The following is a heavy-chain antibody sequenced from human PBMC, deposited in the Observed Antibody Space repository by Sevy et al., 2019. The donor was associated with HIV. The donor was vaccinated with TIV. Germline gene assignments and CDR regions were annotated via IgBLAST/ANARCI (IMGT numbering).Heavy chain of an antibody. V-gene: IGHV5-51*01. Sequence: GESLKISCKGSGYSFTSYWIGWVRQMPGKGLEWMGIIYPGDSDIRYSPSFQGQVTISADKSISTAYLLWSSLKASDTAMYYCARTYYYDSSGHPYGIDVWGQGTTVTVSS. J-gene: IGHJ6*02. CDR2: IYPGDSDI. CDR1: GYSFTSYW. CDR3: ARTYYYDSSGHPYGIDV. D-gene: IGHD3-22*01.